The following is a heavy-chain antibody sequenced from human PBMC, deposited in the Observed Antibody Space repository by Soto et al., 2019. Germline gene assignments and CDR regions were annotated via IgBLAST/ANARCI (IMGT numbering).Heavy chain of an antibody. CDR3: AKAGTVTTSGIYYYYYMDV. Sequence: GGSLRLSCAASGFTFISYTMNWVRQAPGKGLEWVSYSSSSSSSIYYADSVKGCFTISRDNAKNTLFLQMNRLRAEDTAVYYCAKAGTVTTSGIYYYYYMDVWGKGTTVTVSS. J-gene: IGHJ6*03. CDR2: SSSSSSSI. V-gene: IGHV3-48*01. D-gene: IGHD4-17*01. CDR1: GFTFISYT.